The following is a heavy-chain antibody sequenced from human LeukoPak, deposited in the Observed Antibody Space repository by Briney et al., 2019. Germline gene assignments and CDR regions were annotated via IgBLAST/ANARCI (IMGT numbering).Heavy chain of an antibody. CDR2: ISGSGDST. D-gene: IGHD5-12*01. CDR1: GFTFSSYA. Sequence: GGSLRLSCEASGFTFSSYAMSWVRQAPGKGLEWVSVISGSGDSTYYADSVEGRCTSSRDNSKDALYLQMNSLKAEDTAVYYCARVGYSGYDYDYWGQGTLVTVSS. V-gene: IGHV3-23*01. CDR3: ARVGYSGYDYDY. J-gene: IGHJ4*02.